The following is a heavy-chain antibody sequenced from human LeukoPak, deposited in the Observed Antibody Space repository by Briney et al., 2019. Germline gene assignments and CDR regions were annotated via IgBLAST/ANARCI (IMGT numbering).Heavy chain of an antibody. Sequence: TPGGSLRLSCAASGFTFSDYYMSWIRQAPGKGLEWLSYVSSSGSIRYYAGSVKGRFTISRDNAKNTLYLQMNSLRAEDTAVYYCAKDRDGSGFDYWGQGTLVTVSS. V-gene: IGHV3-11*04. CDR2: VSSSGSIR. CDR1: GFTFSDYY. D-gene: IGHD3-10*01. J-gene: IGHJ4*02. CDR3: AKDRDGSGFDY.